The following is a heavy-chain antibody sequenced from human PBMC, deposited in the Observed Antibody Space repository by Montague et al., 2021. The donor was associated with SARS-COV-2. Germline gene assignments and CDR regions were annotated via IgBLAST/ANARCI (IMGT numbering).Heavy chain of an antibody. J-gene: IGHJ4*02. CDR3: ARGTKGEFTYDYDSSGYGSDY. V-gene: IGHV4-34*01. CDR1: GGSFSGYY. CDR2: INHSGST. D-gene: IGHD3-22*01. Sequence: SETLSLTCAVYGGSFSGYYWSWIRQPPGKGLEWIGEINHSGSTKYNPSLKSRVTISVDTSKNQFSLKLSSVTAADTAVYYCARGTKGEFTYDYDSSGYGSDYWGQGTLVPVSS.